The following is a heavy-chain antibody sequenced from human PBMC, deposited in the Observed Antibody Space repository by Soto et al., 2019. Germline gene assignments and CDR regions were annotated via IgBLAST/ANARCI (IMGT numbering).Heavy chain of an antibody. V-gene: IGHV1-46*01. CDR2: INPIGART. CDR1: GYTFTTYY. D-gene: IGHD3-9*01. Sequence: QVQLVQSGAEVKKPGASVKVSCKASGYTFTTYYMHWVRQAPGQGLEWMGIINPIGARTRYAQKFQGRVTMTRDTPTGTANMELSSLRSEDTAVYYCARGFTGGNSYFFDFWGQGTLVTVSS. CDR3: ARGFTGGNSYFFDF. J-gene: IGHJ4*02.